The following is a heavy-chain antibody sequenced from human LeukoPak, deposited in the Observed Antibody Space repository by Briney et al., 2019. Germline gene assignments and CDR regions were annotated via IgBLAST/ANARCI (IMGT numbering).Heavy chain of an antibody. V-gene: IGHV3-11*01. J-gene: IGHJ5*02. Sequence: GGSLRLSCAASGFTFSDYYMSWIRQAPGKGLEWVSYISSSGSTIYYADSVKGRFTISRDDAKNSLYLQMNSLRAEDTAVYYCASGPLIVVPAAIGWFDPWGQGTLVTVSS. D-gene: IGHD2-2*01. CDR1: GFTFSDYY. CDR2: ISSSGSTI. CDR3: ASGPLIVVPAAIGWFDP.